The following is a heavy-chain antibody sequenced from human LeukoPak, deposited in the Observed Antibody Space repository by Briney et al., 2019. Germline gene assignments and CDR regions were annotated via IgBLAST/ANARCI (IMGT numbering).Heavy chain of an antibody. D-gene: IGHD3-10*01. V-gene: IGHV3-73*01. CDR1: GFSFSGSA. CDR2: IRSTANGYAT. J-gene: IGHJ4*02. CDR3: TGNYYGSGSYADFDY. Sequence: GGPLSLSCAASGFSFSGSARHWVRQASGKGLEWVGRIRSTANGYATAYAASVKGRFTISRDDSKYTAYLQMDSLKTEDTAVYYCTGNYYGSGSYADFDYWGQGTLVTVSS.